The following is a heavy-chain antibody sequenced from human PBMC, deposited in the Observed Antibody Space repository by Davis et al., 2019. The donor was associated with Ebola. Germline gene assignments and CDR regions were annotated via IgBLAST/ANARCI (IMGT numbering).Heavy chain of an antibody. Sequence: GESLKISCAASGFNFSDYYMSWICQAPGKGLEWVSYISSSGSTIYYADSVKGRFTISRDNAKNTLYLKMNSLRAEDTAVYYCARSSTPYTYGDSGVDYWAQGTLVTVSS. D-gene: IGHD4-17*01. CDR1: GFNFSDYY. J-gene: IGHJ4*02. CDR3: ARSSTPYTYGDSGVDY. CDR2: ISSSGSTI. V-gene: IGHV3-11*04.